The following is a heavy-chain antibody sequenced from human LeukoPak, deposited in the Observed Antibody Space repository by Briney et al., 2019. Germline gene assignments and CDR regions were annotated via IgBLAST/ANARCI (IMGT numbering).Heavy chain of an antibody. D-gene: IGHD3-10*01. J-gene: IGHJ5*02. V-gene: IGHV1-2*02. CDR2: INPNSGGT. Sequence: GASVKVSCKASGYTFTGYYMNWVRQAPGQGLEWMGWINPNSGGTNYAQKFQGRVTMTRDTSISTAYMELSRLRSDDTAVYYCARARRMVRGVITVLDWFDPWGQGTLVTASS. CDR3: ARARRMVRGVITVLDWFDP. CDR1: GYTFTGYY.